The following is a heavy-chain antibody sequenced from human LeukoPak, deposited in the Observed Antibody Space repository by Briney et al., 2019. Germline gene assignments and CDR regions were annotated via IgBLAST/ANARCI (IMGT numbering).Heavy chain of an antibody. V-gene: IGHV3-21*04. J-gene: IGHJ4*02. CDR1: GFTFSSYS. CDR2: ISSSSSYI. CDR3: AKGVASSGTPVDY. D-gene: IGHD3-10*01. Sequence: PGGSLRLSCAASGFTFSSYSMNWVRQAPGKGLEWVSSISSSSSYIYYADSVKGRFTISRDNAKNTLYLQMNSLRADDTAVYYCAKGVASSGTPVDYWGQGTLVTVSS.